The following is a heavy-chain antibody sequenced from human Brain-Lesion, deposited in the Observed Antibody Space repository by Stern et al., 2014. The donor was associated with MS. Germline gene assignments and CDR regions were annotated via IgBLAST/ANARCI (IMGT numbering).Heavy chain of an antibody. Sequence: QVQLVESGPGLVKPSQTLPLTCTVSGGSINSGGYYWSWIRQYPGKGLEWIGYIYYTGSAYDDPSLKSRLSMSIDTSKNQFSLNLNSVTAADTAVYYCARGARYSDSSGYYFYFDYWGQGTLVTVSS. CDR2: IYYTGSA. CDR1: GGSINSGGYY. CDR3: ARGARYSDSSGYYFYFDY. V-gene: IGHV4-31*03. D-gene: IGHD3-22*01. J-gene: IGHJ4*02.